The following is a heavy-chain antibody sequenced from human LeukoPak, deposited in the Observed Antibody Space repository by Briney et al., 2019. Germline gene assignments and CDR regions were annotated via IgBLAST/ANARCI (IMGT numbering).Heavy chain of an antibody. D-gene: IGHD6-19*01. CDR3: ARDTGRAVAGLYYFDY. CDR2: INPNSGGT. V-gene: IGHV1-2*02. Sequence: ASVKVSCKASGYTFTGYYMHWVRQAPGQGLEWMGWINPNSGGTNYAQKFQGRVTMTRDTSISTAYMELSRLRSDDTAVYYCARDTGRAVAGLYYFDYWGQGTLVTVSS. CDR1: GYTFTGYY. J-gene: IGHJ4*02.